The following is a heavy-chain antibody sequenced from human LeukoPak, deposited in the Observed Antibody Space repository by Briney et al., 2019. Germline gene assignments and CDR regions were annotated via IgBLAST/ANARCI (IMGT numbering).Heavy chain of an antibody. J-gene: IGHJ4*02. CDR3: ARDRSYYYDSSGYYNY. CDR1: GFTFSSYG. CDR2: ISSSGSTI. V-gene: IGHV3-48*04. Sequence: GGSLRLSCAASGFTFSSYGVTWVRQAPGKGLEWVSYISSSGSTIYYADSVKGRFTISRDNAKNSLYLQMDSLRAEDTAVYYCARDRSYYYDSSGYYNYWGQGTLVTVSS. D-gene: IGHD3-22*01.